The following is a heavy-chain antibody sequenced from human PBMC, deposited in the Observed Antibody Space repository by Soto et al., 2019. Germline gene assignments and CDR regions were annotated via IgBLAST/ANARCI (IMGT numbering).Heavy chain of an antibody. Sequence: SETLSLTCAVYGGSFSGYYWSWIRQPPGKGLEWIGEINHSGSTNYNPSLKSRVTISVDTSKNQFSLKLSSVTAADTAVYYCARGRGGITMVRAVTSGYYYYQIAVSGQGTTVTVSS. CDR2: INHSGST. D-gene: IGHD3-10*01. CDR3: ARGRGGITMVRAVTSGYYYYQIAV. CDR1: GGSFSGYY. V-gene: IGHV4-34*01. J-gene: IGHJ6*02.